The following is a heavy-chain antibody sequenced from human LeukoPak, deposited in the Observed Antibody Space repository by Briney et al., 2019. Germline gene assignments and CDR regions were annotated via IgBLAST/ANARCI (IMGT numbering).Heavy chain of an antibody. CDR3: ARDYYDSSGYYPIDY. D-gene: IGHD3-22*01. CDR1: GYTFTSYG. V-gene: IGHV1-18*01. J-gene: IGHJ4*02. Sequence: ASVKVSCKASGYTFTSYGISWVRQAPGQGLEWMGWISAYNGNTNYAQKLQGSVTLTTDTSTSTAYRELRSLRSDDTAVYYCARDYYDSSGYYPIDYWGQGTLVTVSS. CDR2: ISAYNGNT.